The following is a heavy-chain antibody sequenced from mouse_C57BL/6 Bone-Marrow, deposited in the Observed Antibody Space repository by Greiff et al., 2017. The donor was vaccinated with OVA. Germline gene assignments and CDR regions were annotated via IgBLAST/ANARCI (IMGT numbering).Heavy chain of an antibody. J-gene: IGHJ3*01. V-gene: IGHV1-64*01. D-gene: IGHD1-1*01. CDR1: GYTFTSYW. CDR2: IHPNSGST. Sequence: VQLQQPGAELVKPGASVKLSCKASGYTFTSYWMHWVKQRPGQGLEWIGMIHPNSGSTNYNEKFKSKATLTVDKSSSIAYMQLSSLTSEDSAVYYCARSYGSSYLSWFAYWGQGTLVTVSA. CDR3: ARSYGSSYLSWFAY.